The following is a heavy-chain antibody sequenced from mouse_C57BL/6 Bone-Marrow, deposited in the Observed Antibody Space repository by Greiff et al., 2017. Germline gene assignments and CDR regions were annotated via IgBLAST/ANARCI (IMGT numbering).Heavy chain of an antibody. J-gene: IGHJ2*01. CDR3: AADGYYSCYVDY. D-gene: IGHD2-3*01. Sequence: EVQLQQSGPELVKPGASVKISCKASGYTFTDYYMNWVKQSHGKGLAWIGDINPNNGGTSYNEKFKGKATLTVDKSSSTAYMEHRSLTSEDSAVYYCAADGYYSCYVDYWGQGTTLPVSS. CDR1: GYTFTDYY. CDR2: INPNNGGT. V-gene: IGHV1-26*01.